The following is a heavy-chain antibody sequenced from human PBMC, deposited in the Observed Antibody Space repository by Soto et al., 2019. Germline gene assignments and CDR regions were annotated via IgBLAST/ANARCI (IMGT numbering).Heavy chain of an antibody. D-gene: IGHD3-22*01. CDR2: ISGSTGNT. J-gene: IGHJ4*02. CDR1: GFTFSGNA. V-gene: IGHV3-23*01. Sequence: EVHLLESGGGSVQPGGALRLSCAASGFTFSGNAMTWVRQAPGGGLEWVSAISGSTGNTYYADSVKGRFTISRDNSKNTLYLQMNSLRAEDTAVYYCARRQDYYDSSGYYYYFDYWGQGTLVTVSS. CDR3: ARRQDYYDSSGYYYYFDY.